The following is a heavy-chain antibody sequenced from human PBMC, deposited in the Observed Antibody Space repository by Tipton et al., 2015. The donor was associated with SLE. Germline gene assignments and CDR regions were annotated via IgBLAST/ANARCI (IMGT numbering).Heavy chain of an antibody. D-gene: IGHD3-3*01. CDR1: GGSFSGYY. V-gene: IGHV4-34*01. J-gene: IGHJ6*03. CDR2: INHSGST. CDR3: ARLTIFGVVIIGNYYYYMDV. Sequence: TLSLTCAVYGGSFSGYYWSWIRQPPGKGLEWIGEINHSGSTYYNPSLKSRVTISVDTSKNQFSLKLSSVTAADTAVYYCARLTIFGVVIIGNYYYYMDVWGKGTTVTVSS.